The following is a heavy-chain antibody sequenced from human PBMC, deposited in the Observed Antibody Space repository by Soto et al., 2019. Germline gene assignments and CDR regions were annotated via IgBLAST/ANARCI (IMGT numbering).Heavy chain of an antibody. CDR2: IYYSGST. Sequence: PSETLSLTCTVSGGSISSGDYYWSWIRQPPGKGLEWIGYIYYSGSTYYNPSLKSRVTISVDTSKNQFSLKLSSVTAADTAVYYCARDIPLSYYDFWSGYYSHDAFDIWGQGTMVTVSS. D-gene: IGHD3-3*01. CDR1: GGSISSGDYY. J-gene: IGHJ3*02. CDR3: ARDIPLSYYDFWSGYYSHDAFDI. V-gene: IGHV4-30-4*01.